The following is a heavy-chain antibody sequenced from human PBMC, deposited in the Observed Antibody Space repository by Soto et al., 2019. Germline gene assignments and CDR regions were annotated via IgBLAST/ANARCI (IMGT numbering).Heavy chain of an antibody. CDR3: ASARHIGP. J-gene: IGHJ5*02. Sequence: GSLRLSCAASWFTFSSYWMSWVRQAPGKGLEWVANIKQDGSEKNYVDSVKGRFTISRDNAKNSLYLQMNSLRADDTAVYYCASARHIGPWGQGTLVTVSS. CDR2: IKQDGSEK. V-gene: IGHV3-7*01. CDR1: WFTFSSYW. D-gene: IGHD2-21*01.